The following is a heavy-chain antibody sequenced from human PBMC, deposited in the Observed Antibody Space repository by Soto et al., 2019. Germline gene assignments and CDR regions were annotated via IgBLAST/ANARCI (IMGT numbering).Heavy chain of an antibody. J-gene: IGHJ4*01. D-gene: IGHD3-16*01. CDR1: GFTFSNYW. Sequence: EVQLVKSGGGLVQPGGSLRISCAASGFTFSNYWMSWVRQAPGKGLEWVANINEDGSEKYYVDSVKGRFTVSRDNAWNSLYLQMNSLRAEDTAVYYCARAGGVATTDYWGHGTLVNVSS. CDR3: ARAGGVATTDY. CDR2: INEDGSEK. V-gene: IGHV3-7*04.